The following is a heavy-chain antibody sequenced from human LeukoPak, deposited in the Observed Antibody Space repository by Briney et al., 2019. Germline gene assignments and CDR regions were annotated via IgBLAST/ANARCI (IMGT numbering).Heavy chain of an antibody. CDR3: AREGDYGDYGDY. CDR2: IYPNSGGT. CDR1: GYTFTGYY. D-gene: IGHD4-17*01. Sequence: GASVKVSCKASGYTFTGYYMHWVQQAPGQGLEWMGWIYPNSGGTNYAQKFQGRVTMTRDTSISTAYMELSRLRSDDTAVYYCAREGDYGDYGDYWGQGTLVTVSS. V-gene: IGHV1-2*02. J-gene: IGHJ4*02.